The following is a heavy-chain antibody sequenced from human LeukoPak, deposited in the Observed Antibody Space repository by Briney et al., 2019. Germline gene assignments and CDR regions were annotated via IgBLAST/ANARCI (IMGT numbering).Heavy chain of an antibody. Sequence: PSETLSLTCTVSGGSISSYYWSWIRQPPGKGLEWIGYIYYSGSTNYNPSLKSRVTISVDTSKNQFSLKLSSVAAADTAVYYCARVSWFGEFPGSDYWGQGTLVTVSS. CDR3: ARVSWFGEFPGSDY. V-gene: IGHV4-59*01. CDR1: GGSISSYY. CDR2: IYYSGST. D-gene: IGHD3-10*01. J-gene: IGHJ4*02.